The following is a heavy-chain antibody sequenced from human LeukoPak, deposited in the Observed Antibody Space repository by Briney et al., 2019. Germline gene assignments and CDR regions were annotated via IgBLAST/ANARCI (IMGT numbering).Heavy chain of an antibody. V-gene: IGHV1-18*01. D-gene: IGHD6-19*01. J-gene: IGHJ4*02. CDR1: GHSFTHHG. CDR2: ISGYNGDT. CDR3: ARDPTNTSGRYAYFDY. Sequence: GASVKLSCKTFGHSFTHHGFSWVRQAPGQGLEWMGWISGYNGDTHYAQNFQGRVTLTSDTSTSTVYVELRSLRSDDTAVYYCARDPTNTSGRYAYFDYWGQGALVTVSS.